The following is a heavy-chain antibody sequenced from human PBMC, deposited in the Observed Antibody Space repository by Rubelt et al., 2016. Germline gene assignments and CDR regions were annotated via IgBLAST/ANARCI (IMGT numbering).Heavy chain of an antibody. J-gene: IGHJ5*02. CDR2: IHYTGST. V-gene: IGHV4-39*01. CDR3: AGRTNWFDP. Sequence: QLQLQESGPGLVKSSETLSLSCTVSGGSISSSSYNWGWIRQTPGKGLEWIGSIHYTGSTFYDPSLQSRVTISVDTSKNQFCLRLTSVTAADTAVYYCAGRTNWFDPWGQGTLVTVSS. CDR1: GGSISSSSYN.